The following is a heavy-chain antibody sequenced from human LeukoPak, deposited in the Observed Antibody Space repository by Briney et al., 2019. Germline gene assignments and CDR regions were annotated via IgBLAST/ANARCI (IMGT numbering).Heavy chain of an antibody. V-gene: IGHV1-2*06. D-gene: IGHD1-26*01. CDR2: INPNSGGT. Sequence: ASVKVSCKASGYTFTGYYMHWVRQAPGQGLEWMGRINPNSGGTNYAQKLQGRVTMTTDTSTSTAYMELRSLRSDDTAVYYCARDRSRWELASGYWGQGTLVTVSS. CDR3: ARDRSRWELASGY. CDR1: GYTFTGYY. J-gene: IGHJ4*02.